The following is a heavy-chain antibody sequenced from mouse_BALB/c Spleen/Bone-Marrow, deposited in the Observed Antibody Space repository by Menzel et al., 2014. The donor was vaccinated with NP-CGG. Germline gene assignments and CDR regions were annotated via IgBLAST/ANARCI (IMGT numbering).Heavy chain of an antibody. D-gene: IGHD1-1*01. CDR1: GYTFTDHI. Sequence: LVESGAELASPGASVTLSCKASGYTFTDHIMNWVKKRPGQGLEWIGRIYPVSGETNYNQKFMGKATFSVDRSSSTVCMVLNSLTSEDPAVYYCGRGNYGSSYAMDYWGQGTSVTVSS. J-gene: IGHJ4*01. V-gene: IGHV1-11*01. CDR2: IYPVSGET. CDR3: GRGNYGSSYAMDY.